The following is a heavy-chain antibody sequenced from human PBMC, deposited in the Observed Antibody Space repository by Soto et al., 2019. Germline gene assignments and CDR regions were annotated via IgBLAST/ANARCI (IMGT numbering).Heavy chain of an antibody. V-gene: IGHV1-69*08. CDR1: GGTFSRYS. CDR3: AREDRDRETGLVPAAIDGMDV. D-gene: IGHD2-2*01. J-gene: IGHJ6*02. CDR2: IIPIFGIA. Sequence: QVQLVQYGAEVKKPGSSVKVSCKASGGTFSRYSITWVRQAPGHGLEWIGRIIPIFGIASYAQKFQGRVTITADESTSTAAMELSSLRYDATAVYYCAREDRDRETGLVPAAIDGMDVWGQGTTVTVSS.